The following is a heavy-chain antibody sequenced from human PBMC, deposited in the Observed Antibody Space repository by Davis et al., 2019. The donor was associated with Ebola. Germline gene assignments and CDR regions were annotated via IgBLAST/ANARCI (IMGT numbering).Heavy chain of an antibody. CDR2: IDPSDSYT. J-gene: IGHJ4*02. V-gene: IGHV5-10-1*01. CDR3: ARQGAPYSAPAN. D-gene: IGHD1-26*01. Sequence: GGSLRLSCKGSGYSFTSYWISWVRQMPGKGLEWMGRIDPSDSYTNYSPSFQGNVTISADKSITTAYLHWNSLKASDTAMYYCARQGAPYSAPANWGQGTLVTVSS. CDR1: GYSFTSYW.